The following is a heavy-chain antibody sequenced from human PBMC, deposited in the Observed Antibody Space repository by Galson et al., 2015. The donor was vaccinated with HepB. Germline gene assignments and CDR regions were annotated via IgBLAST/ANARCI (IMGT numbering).Heavy chain of an antibody. Sequence: SLRLSCAASGFTFSNAWMSWVRQAPGKGLEWVGRIKSNTDGGTTDYATPVKGRFTISRESSKNTLFLQMNSLKTEDTTVYYCITRLLGYCSSTSCYTRDYWGQGTLVTVSS. D-gene: IGHD2-2*02. V-gene: IGHV3-15*01. CDR1: GFTFSNAW. CDR3: ITRLLGYCSSTSCYTRDY. J-gene: IGHJ4*02. CDR2: IKSNTDGGTT.